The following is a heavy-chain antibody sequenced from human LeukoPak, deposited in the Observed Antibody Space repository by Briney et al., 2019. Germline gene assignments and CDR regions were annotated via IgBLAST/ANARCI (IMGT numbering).Heavy chain of an antibody. CDR2: IYISGST. CDR1: GGSISSYY. CDR3: ARIHGSGRGEWFDP. Sequence: SETLSLTCTVSGGSISSYYWSWIRQPAGKGLEWIGRIYISGSTNYNPSLKSRVTMSVDTSKNQFSLKMSSVTAADTAVYYCARIHGSGRGEWFDPWGQGTLVTVS. D-gene: IGHD3-10*01. J-gene: IGHJ5*02. V-gene: IGHV4-4*07.